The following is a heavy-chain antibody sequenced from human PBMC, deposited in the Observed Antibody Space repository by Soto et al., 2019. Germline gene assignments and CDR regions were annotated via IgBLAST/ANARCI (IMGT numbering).Heavy chain of an antibody. CDR3: ARWLDSRYYYYGMDV. CDR2: IYYSGST. Sequence: SETLSLTCTVSGGSISSGGYYWSWIGQHPGKGLEWIGYIYYSGSTYYNPSLKSRVTISVDTSKNQFSLKLSSVTAADTAVYYCARWLDSRYYYYGMDVWGQGTTVTVSS. D-gene: IGHD2-21*01. CDR1: GGSISSGGYY. J-gene: IGHJ6*02. V-gene: IGHV4-31*03.